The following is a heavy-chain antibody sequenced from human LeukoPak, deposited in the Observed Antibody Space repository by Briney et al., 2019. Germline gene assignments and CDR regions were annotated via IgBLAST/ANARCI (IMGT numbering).Heavy chain of an antibody. V-gene: IGHV4-59*05. J-gene: IGHJ3*02. Sequence: PGGSLRLSCAASGFTFSSYWMSWVRQAPGKGLEWIGSIYYSGSTYYNPSLKSRVTISVDTSKNQFSLKLSSVTAADTAVYYCAIRASYSAFDIWGQGTMVTVSS. D-gene: IGHD1-26*01. CDR2: IYYSGST. CDR3: AIRASYSAFDI. CDR1: GFTFSSYW.